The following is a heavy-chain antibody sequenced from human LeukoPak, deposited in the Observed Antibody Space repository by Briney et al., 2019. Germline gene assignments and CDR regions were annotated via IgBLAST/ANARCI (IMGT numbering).Heavy chain of an antibody. CDR2: IYYSGST. V-gene: IGHV4-59*01. Sequence: PSETLSLTCTVSGGSISSYYWSWIRQPPGKGLEWIGYIYYSGSTNYNPSLKSRVTISVDTSKNQFSLKLSSVTAADTAVYYCARGNMATWMKYFDLWGRGTLVTVSS. CDR3: ARGNMATWMKYFDL. CDR1: GGSISSYY. J-gene: IGHJ2*01. D-gene: IGHD2/OR15-2a*01.